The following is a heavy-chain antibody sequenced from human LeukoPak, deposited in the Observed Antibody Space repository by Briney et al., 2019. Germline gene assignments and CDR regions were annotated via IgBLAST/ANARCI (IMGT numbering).Heavy chain of an antibody. CDR3: ARDYGGSSPFDY. J-gene: IGHJ4*02. Sequence: GGTLRLSCAASGFTFSSFGMSWVRQAPGKGLEWVSSISDRGDSTYYADSVKGRFTISRDSSKNALFLQMNSLRAEDTAVYYCARDYGGSSPFDYWGQGTLVTVSS. V-gene: IGHV3-23*01. D-gene: IGHD4-23*01. CDR2: ISDRGDST. CDR1: GFTFSSFG.